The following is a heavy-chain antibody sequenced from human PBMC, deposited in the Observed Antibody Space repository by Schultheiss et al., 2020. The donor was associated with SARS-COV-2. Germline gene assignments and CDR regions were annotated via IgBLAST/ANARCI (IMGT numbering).Heavy chain of an antibody. CDR3: ARVDWQTDAFDI. D-gene: IGHD3-9*01. CDR2: INHSGST. V-gene: IGHV4-34*01. CDR1: GGSFSYYY. J-gene: IGHJ3*02. Sequence: SETLSLTCAAYGGSFSYYYWSWIRQPPGKGLEWIGEINHSGSTNSNPSLKSRVTISVDTSKNQFSLKLSSVTAADTAVYYCARVDWQTDAFDIWGQGTMVTVSS.